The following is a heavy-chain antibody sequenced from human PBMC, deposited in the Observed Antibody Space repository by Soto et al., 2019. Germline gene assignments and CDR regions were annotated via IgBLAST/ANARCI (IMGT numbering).Heavy chain of an antibody. Sequence: QVQLQESGPGLVKPSETLSLTCTVSGGSISSYYWSWIRQPPGKGLEWIGYIYYSGSTNYNPSLKNRVTTSIDTSKNQFSLKLSSVTAADTAMYYGAGDALAYVGCFDPWGQGTLVTVSS. CDR1: GGSISSYY. J-gene: IGHJ5*02. V-gene: IGHV4-59*01. D-gene: IGHD3-16*01. CDR2: IYYSGST. CDR3: AGDALAYVGCFDP.